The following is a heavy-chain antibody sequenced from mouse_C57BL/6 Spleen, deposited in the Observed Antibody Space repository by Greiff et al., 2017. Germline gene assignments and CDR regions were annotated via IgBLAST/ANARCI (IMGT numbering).Heavy chain of an antibody. V-gene: IGHV1-18*01. Sequence: VQLQQSGPELVKPGASVKIPCKASGYTFTDYNKDWVKQSHGKSLEWIGDINPNNGGTIYNQKFKGKATLTVDKSSSTAYMELRSLTSEDTAVYYCARGDYSNYGFDYWGQGTTLTVSS. CDR3: ARGDYSNYGFDY. J-gene: IGHJ2*01. D-gene: IGHD2-5*01. CDR2: INPNNGGT. CDR1: GYTFTDYN.